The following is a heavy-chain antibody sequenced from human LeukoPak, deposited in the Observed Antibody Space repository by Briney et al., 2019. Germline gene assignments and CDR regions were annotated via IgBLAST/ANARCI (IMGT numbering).Heavy chain of an antibody. CDR3: ARGPPTYYYDSSGCHCDY. CDR1: GYTFTGYY. CDR2: INPNSGGT. V-gene: IGHV1-2*02. Sequence: GASVKVSCKACGYTFTGYYMQWVRQAPGQGLEWMGWINPNSGGTNYAQKFQGRVTMTRDTSISTAYMELSRLRSDDTAVYYCARGPPTYYYDSSGCHCDYWGQGTLVTVSS. D-gene: IGHD3-22*01. J-gene: IGHJ4*02.